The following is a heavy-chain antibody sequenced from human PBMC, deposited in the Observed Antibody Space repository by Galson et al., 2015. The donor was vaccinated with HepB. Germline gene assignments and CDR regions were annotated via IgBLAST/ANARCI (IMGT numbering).Heavy chain of an antibody. CDR1: GFTFSSYA. J-gene: IGHJ3*02. Sequence: LRLSCAASGFTFSSYAMSWVRQSPGKGLEWVSALSGSGGNTYYPDSVKGRFTISRDNSKNTLYLQMNNLRAEDTAVYYCAKSNQWLAGNAFDIWGQGTMVTVSS. CDR3: AKSNQWLAGNAFDI. CDR2: LSGSGGNT. V-gene: IGHV3-23*01. D-gene: IGHD6-19*01.